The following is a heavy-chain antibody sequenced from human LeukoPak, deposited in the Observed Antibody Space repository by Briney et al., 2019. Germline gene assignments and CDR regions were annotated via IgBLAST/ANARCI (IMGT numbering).Heavy chain of an antibody. CDR2: IKQDGSEK. Sequence: GGSLRLSCAASRFIFSSYWMSWVRQAPGKGLEWVANIKQDGSEKYYVDSVKGRFTISRDNAKNSLFLQMSSLRAEDTAVYYCARHVRFEGVDYWGQGTLVTVSS. J-gene: IGHJ4*02. CDR1: RFIFSSYW. D-gene: IGHD3-3*01. CDR3: ARHVRFEGVDY. V-gene: IGHV3-7*01.